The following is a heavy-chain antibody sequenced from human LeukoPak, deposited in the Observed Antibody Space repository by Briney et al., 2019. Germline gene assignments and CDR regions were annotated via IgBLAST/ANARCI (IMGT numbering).Heavy chain of an antibody. D-gene: IGHD2-21*01. CDR3: ARGDWNYDYMDV. CDR1: GYSFTSYA. CDR2: TNAGNGNT. J-gene: IGHJ6*03. V-gene: IGHV1-3*02. Sequence: ASVKVSCKASGYSFTSYAMHWVRQAPGQRLEWMGWTNAGNGNTKYSQEFQGRVTITRDTSASTVYMELSSLRSEDMAVYYCARGDWNYDYMDVWGKGTTVTVSS.